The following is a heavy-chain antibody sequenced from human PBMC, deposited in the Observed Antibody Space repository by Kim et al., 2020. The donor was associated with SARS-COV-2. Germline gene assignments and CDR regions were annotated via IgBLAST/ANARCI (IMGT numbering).Heavy chain of an antibody. J-gene: IGHJ4*02. CDR2: IINSDGRT. V-gene: IGHV3-23*01. D-gene: IGHD2-21*01. CDR3: ANRGIVGFYFES. Sequence: VGSLRLSCAASGFTFSTADMAWVRQAPGKGLEWVSGIINSDGRTFYADSVEGRFTISRDNSKNTMFLQMNSLRAEDTAIYYCANRGIVGFYFESWGQGTLVTVSS. CDR1: GFTFSTAD.